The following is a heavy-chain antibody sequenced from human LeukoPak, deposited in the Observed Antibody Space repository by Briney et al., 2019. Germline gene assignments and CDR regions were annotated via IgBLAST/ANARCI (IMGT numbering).Heavy chain of an antibody. J-gene: IGHJ4*02. CDR3: ARVGIETDSDRGPVTLDY. D-gene: IGHD6-13*01. Sequence: TSETLSLTCAVYGESFSGYYGSCIRHPPGKGLEWIGEFIHSGSTNYNPSLKSRFTISVHTSKKQFYLKLSSVNAADTAVYYCARVGIETDSDRGPVTLDYWGQGTLLTVSS. CDR1: GESFSGYY. V-gene: IGHV4-34*12. CDR2: FIHSGST.